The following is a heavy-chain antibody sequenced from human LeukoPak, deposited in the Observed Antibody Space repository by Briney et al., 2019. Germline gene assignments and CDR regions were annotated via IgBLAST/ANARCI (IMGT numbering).Heavy chain of an antibody. CDR2: IIPIFGTA. CDR3: ARDGVGAATEDYYYYMDV. Sequence: SVKVSCKASGYTFTSYDINWVRQATGQGLEWMGGIIPIFGTANYAQKFQGRVTITTDESTSTAYIELSSLRSEDTAVYYCARDGVGAATEDYYYYMDVWGKGTTVTVSS. V-gene: IGHV1-69*05. CDR1: GYTFTSYD. J-gene: IGHJ6*03. D-gene: IGHD1-26*01.